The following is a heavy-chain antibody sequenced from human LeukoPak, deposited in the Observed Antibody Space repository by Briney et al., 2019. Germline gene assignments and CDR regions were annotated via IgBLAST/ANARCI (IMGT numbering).Heavy chain of an antibody. CDR1: GGSISSSSYY. Sequence: PSETLSLTCTVSGGSISSSSYYWGWLRQPPGMGLEWIGSIYYSGSTYYNPSLKSRVTISVDTSKNQFSLKLSSVTAADTAVYYCARRDGYNINWFDLWGQGTLVSVSS. D-gene: IGHD5-24*01. CDR3: ARRDGYNINWFDL. J-gene: IGHJ5*02. CDR2: IYYSGST. V-gene: IGHV4-39*01.